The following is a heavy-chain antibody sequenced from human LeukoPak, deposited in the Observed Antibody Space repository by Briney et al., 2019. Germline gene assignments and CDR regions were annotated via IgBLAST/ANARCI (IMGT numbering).Heavy chain of an antibody. CDR3: ARVWGDAVGGYYYYYGMDV. J-gene: IGHJ6*02. CDR1: GFTFSSYS. V-gene: IGHV3-21*04. CDR2: ISSSSSYI. Sequence: PGGSLRLSCAASGFTFSSYSMNWVRQAPGKGLEWVSSISSSSSYIYYADSVKGRFTISRDNAKNSLYLQMNSLRAEDTAVYYCARVWGDAVGGYYYYYGMDVWGQGTTVTVSS. D-gene: IGHD3-16*01.